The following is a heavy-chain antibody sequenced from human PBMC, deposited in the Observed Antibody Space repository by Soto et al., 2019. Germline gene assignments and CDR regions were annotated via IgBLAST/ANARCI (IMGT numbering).Heavy chain of an antibody. CDR1: GFTFSSYG. V-gene: IGHV3-30*03. Sequence: GGSLRLSCAASGFTFSSYGMHWVRQAPGKGLEWVAVISYDGSNKYYADSVKGRFTISRDNSKNTLYLQMNSLRAEDTAVYYCAGSWVSDRGYYYYGMDVWGQGTTVTVSS. J-gene: IGHJ6*02. D-gene: IGHD3-10*01. CDR2: ISYDGSNK. CDR3: AGSWVSDRGYYYYGMDV.